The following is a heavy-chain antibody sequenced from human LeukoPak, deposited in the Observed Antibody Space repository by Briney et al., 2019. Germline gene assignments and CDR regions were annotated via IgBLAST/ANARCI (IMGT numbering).Heavy chain of an antibody. CDR1: GFTFSSYG. CDR2: IDSSGTTV. D-gene: IGHD5-12*01. Sequence: GSLSLSCAASGFTFSSYGVHWVRQAPGKGLEWVGYIDSSGTTVYYADSVKGRFTISRDTADNSPYLQMNRLRAEDTVVYYWARELYSAGKSLDSWGQRRLVTVSS. V-gene: IGHV3-48*01. J-gene: IGHJ5*01. CDR3: ARELYSAGKSLDS.